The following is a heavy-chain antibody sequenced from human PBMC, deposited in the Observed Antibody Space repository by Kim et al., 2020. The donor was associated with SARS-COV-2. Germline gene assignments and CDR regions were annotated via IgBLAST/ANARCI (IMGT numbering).Heavy chain of an antibody. CDR2: INAGNTNT. Sequence: ASVKVSCKASGYKFTDYALHWVRQAPGQSLEWMGLINAGNTNTKYSQRFQDRVTITRDTPASTAYMELSSLRSEDTAVYFCTRLHCSGRTCFDGGFDYWG. CDR1: GYKFTDYA. CDR3: TRLHCSGRTCFDGGFDY. J-gene: IGHJ4*01. D-gene: IGHD2-15*01. V-gene: IGHV1-3*01.